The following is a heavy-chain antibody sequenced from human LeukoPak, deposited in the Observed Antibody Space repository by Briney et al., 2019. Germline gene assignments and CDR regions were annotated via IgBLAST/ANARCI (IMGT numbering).Heavy chain of an antibody. J-gene: IGHJ4*02. CDR1: GYSISSGHY. D-gene: IGHD2-2*01. Sequence: SETLSLTCDVSGYSISSGHYWGWIRQSPGKGLEWVASMYKSGSTYFKSSLKSRVTISLDTPKNQFSLTLNSVTAADTAVYYCARHVYGRHQLQAYHFDYWGQGILVTVSS. V-gene: IGHV4-38-2*01. CDR3: ARHVYGRHQLQAYHFDY. CDR2: MYKSGST.